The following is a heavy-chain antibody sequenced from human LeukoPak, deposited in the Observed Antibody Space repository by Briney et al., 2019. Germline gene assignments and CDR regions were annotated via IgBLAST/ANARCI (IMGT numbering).Heavy chain of an antibody. V-gene: IGHV1-3*01. CDR2: INAGNGNT. CDR3: ARDRVVAALGDAFDI. J-gene: IGHJ3*02. Sequence: GASVKVSCKASGYTFTSYAMHWVRQAPGQRLEWMGWINAGNGNTKYSQEFQGRVTITRDTSASTAYMELSSLRSDDTAMYYCARDRVVAALGDAFDIWGQGTMVTVSS. CDR1: GYTFTSYA. D-gene: IGHD2-15*01.